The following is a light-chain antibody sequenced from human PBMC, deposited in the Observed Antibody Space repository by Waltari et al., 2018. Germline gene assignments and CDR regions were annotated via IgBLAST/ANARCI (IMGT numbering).Light chain of an antibody. J-gene: IGKJ1*01. CDR1: QSVSSSY. CDR2: GAS. V-gene: IGKV3-20*01. CDR3: QQYGSSPQT. Sequence: EIVLTPSPGTLSSSPGERATLPCRASQSVSSSYLAWYQQKPGQAPRLLIYGASSRATGIPDRFSGSGSGTDFTLTISRLEPEDFAVYYCQQYGSSPQTFGQGTKVEIK.